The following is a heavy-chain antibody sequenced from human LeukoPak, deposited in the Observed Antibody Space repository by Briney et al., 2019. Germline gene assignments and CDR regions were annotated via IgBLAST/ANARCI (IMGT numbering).Heavy chain of an antibody. D-gene: IGHD2-15*01. CDR1: GFTFSSYA. CDR3: AKRFPGGPKSYYYGMDV. CDR2: IRGSGGST. V-gene: IGHV3-23*01. J-gene: IGHJ6*02. Sequence: PGGSLRLSCAASGFTFSSYAMSWVRQAPGKGLEWVSAIRGSGGSTYYADSVKGRFTISRDNSKNTLYLQMNSLRAEDTAVYYCAKRFPGGPKSYYYGMDVWGQGTTVTVSS.